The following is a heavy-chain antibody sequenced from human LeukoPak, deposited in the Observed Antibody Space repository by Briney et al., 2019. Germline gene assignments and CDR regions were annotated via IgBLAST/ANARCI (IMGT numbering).Heavy chain of an antibody. Sequence: SVKVSCXASGGTFSSYAISWVRQAPGQGLEWMGGIIPIFGTANYAQKFQGRVTITTDESTSTAYMELSSLRSEDTAVYYCARGPTIFGVVGYYFDYWGQGTLVTVSS. CDR2: IIPIFGTA. CDR1: GGTFSSYA. CDR3: ARGPTIFGVVGYYFDY. V-gene: IGHV1-69*05. J-gene: IGHJ4*02. D-gene: IGHD3-3*01.